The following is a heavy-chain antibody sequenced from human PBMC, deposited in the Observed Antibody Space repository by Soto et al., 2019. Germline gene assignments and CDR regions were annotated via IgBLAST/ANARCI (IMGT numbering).Heavy chain of an antibody. CDR1: GASISSSNSY. CDR3: ARDQLEGNWFDP. Sequence: SETLSLTCTVSGASISSSNSYWGWIRQPPGKGLEWIGYIYHSGSTLYNPSLKSRVTISVDKSKNQFSLKLSSVTAADTAVYYCARDQLEGNWFDPWGQGTLVTVSS. D-gene: IGHD1-1*01. V-gene: IGHV4-61*05. CDR2: IYHSGST. J-gene: IGHJ5*02.